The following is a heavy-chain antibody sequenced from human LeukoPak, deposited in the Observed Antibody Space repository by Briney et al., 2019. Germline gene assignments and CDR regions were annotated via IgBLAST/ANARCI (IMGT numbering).Heavy chain of an antibody. Sequence: PGGSLRLSCVASGFTFSSYVMTWVRQAPGKGLEWVATISGSGGSTYYADSAKGRFTISRDNSKNTLYLQMNSLRAEDTAVYYCAKVRSVVVAAFDYWGQGTLVTVSS. V-gene: IGHV3-23*01. CDR1: GFTFSSYV. J-gene: IGHJ4*02. CDR2: ISGSGGST. D-gene: IGHD2-15*01. CDR3: AKVRSVVVAAFDY.